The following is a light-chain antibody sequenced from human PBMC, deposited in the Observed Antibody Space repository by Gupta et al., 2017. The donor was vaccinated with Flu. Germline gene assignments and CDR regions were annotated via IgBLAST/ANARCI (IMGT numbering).Light chain of an antibody. V-gene: IGLV2-14*01. Sequence: QSALTQPASVSGSPGPSITISCTATSSDVGAYNYVSWYQRRPGKAPKLMIYAVSNRPSGVSTRFSGSKSGNTASLTISGLQAEDEADYYCSSYTSGSAIIVVFGGGTKLTVL. CDR3: SSYTSGSAIIVV. CDR1: SSDVGAYNY. J-gene: IGLJ2*01. CDR2: AVS.